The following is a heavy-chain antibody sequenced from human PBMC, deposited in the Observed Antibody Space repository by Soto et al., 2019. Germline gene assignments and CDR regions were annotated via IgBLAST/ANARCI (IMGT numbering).Heavy chain of an antibody. CDR2: IIPIFGTA. CDR3: ARGSRAYYYDSSGYYGDYYYYGMDV. J-gene: IGHJ6*02. CDR1: GGTFSSYA. D-gene: IGHD3-22*01. V-gene: IGHV1-69*13. Sequence: SVKVSCKASGGTFSSYAISWVRQAPGQGLEWMGGIIPIFGTANYAQKFQGRVTITADESTSTAYMELSSLRSEDTAVYYCARGSRAYYYDSSGYYGDYYYYGMDVWGQGTTVTVSS.